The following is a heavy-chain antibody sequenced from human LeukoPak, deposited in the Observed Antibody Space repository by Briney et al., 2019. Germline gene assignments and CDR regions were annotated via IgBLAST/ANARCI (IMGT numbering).Heavy chain of an antibody. Sequence: ASVKVSCKASGDTFTGDYMHWVRQAPGEGREWMGWINPNSGGTNYAQKFQGRVTMTRETSISTAYMELSRLRSDDTAVYYCARASSPYSSSWYYFDYWGQGTLVTVS. CDR3: ARASSPYSSSWYYFDY. CDR1: GDTFTGDY. D-gene: IGHD6-13*01. V-gene: IGHV1-2*02. J-gene: IGHJ4*02. CDR2: INPNSGGT.